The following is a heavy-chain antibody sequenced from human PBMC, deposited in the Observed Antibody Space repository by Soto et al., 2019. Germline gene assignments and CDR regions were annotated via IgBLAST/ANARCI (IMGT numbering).Heavy chain of an antibody. V-gene: IGHV3-11*01. J-gene: IGHJ6*03. Sequence: QVQLVESGGGLVKPGGSLRLSCAASGFTFSDYYMSWIRQAPGKGLEWVSYISSSGSTIYYADSVKGRFTISRDNAKNSLYLQMNSLRAEDTAVYYCARAKYDFWRAVGGDYYYYMDVWGKGTTVTVSS. D-gene: IGHD3-3*01. CDR3: ARAKYDFWRAVGGDYYYYMDV. CDR2: ISSSGSTI. CDR1: GFTFSDYY.